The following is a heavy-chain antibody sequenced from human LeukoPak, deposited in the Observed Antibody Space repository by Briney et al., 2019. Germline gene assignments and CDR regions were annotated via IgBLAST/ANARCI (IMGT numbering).Heavy chain of an antibody. CDR1: GGSISSYY. CDR2: IYTSGST. V-gene: IGHV4-4*07. J-gene: IGHJ6*02. Sequence: PSETLSLTCTVSGGSISSYYCSWIRQPAGKGLEWIGRIYTSGSTNYNPSLKSRVTMSVDTSKNQFSLKLSSVTAADTAVYYCARRAVAGRYYGMDVWGQGTTVTVSS. D-gene: IGHD6-19*01. CDR3: ARRAVAGRYYGMDV.